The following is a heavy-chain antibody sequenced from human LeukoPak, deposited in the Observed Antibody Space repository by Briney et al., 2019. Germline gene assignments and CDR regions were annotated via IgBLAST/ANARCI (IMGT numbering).Heavy chain of an antibody. CDR1: GFTFSSYG. J-gene: IGHJ4*02. D-gene: IGHD4-17*01. Sequence: GGSLRLSCAASGFTFSSYGMHWFRQAPGKGLEWVVFIRYDGSNKYYAESVKGRFTISRDNSKNTLYLQVNSLRAEDTAIYYCAKAHALRYGDSFDYWGQGTLVTVSS. V-gene: IGHV3-30*02. CDR3: AKAHALRYGDSFDY. CDR2: IRYDGSNK.